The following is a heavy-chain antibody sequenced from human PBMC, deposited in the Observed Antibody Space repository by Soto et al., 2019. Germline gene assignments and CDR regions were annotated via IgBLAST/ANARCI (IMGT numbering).Heavy chain of an antibody. CDR1: GVTFSNYA. V-gene: IGHV3-30*18. J-gene: IGHJ6*02. D-gene: IGHD5-18*01. Sequence: QVQLVESGGGVVQPGMSLRLSCVASGVTFSNYAMHWVRQAPGKGLEWVADISYHGTEKGYADSVKGRFTISRDNSKNKLSVQMCSLRPEDTAVYYCVQDIGGVDTGNYGMDVWGQGTTVIVSS. CDR2: ISYHGTEK. CDR3: VQDIGGVDTGNYGMDV.